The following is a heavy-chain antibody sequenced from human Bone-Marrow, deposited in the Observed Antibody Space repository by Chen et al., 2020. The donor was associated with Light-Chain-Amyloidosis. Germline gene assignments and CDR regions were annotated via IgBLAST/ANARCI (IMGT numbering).Heavy chain of an antibody. CDR3: AKDFHFGSGTSHGAHDI. V-gene: IGHV3-9*01. D-gene: IGHD3-10*01. J-gene: IGHJ3*02. Sequence: EVQLVESGGDLVQPGRSLRLSCIASGFTFDDYAMHWVRQVPGKGLEWVSVISWNSDDIGYADSVKGRFIISRDNAKNSLDLQMNSLRVEDTALYYCAKDFHFGSGTSHGAHDIWGRGTMVTVSS. CDR2: ISWNSDDI. CDR1: GFTFDDYA.